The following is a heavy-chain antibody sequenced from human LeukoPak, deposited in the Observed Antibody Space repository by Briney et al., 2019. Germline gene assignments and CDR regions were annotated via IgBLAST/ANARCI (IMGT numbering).Heavy chain of an antibody. V-gene: IGHV4-59*01. CDR2: IYYSGST. Sequence: SETLSLTCTVSGGSISSYYWSWIRQPPGKGLEWIGYIYYSGSTNYNPSLKSRVTISVATSKNQFSLKLSSVTAADTAVYYCARELYDSSGLYYFDYWGQGTLVTVSS. CDR1: GGSISSYY. CDR3: ARELYDSSGLYYFDY. D-gene: IGHD3-22*01. J-gene: IGHJ4*02.